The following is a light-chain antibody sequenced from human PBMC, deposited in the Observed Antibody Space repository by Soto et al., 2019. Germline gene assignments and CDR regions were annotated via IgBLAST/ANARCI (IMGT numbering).Light chain of an antibody. CDR1: QSVLYSSDNKNY. CDR3: QQYYSSSPCT. J-gene: IGKJ2*02. Sequence: DIVMTQSPDSLAVSLGERATINCKSSQSVLYSSDNKNYLAWYQQKPGQPPKLLIYWASTREAGVPDRFSGSGSGTDFTITSSSLQAEDVAVYYCQQYYSSSPCTFGQGTKLELK. CDR2: WAS. V-gene: IGKV4-1*01.